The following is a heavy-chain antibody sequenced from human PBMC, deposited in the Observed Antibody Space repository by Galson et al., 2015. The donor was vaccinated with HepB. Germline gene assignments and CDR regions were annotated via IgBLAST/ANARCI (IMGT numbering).Heavy chain of an antibody. CDR2: INNDGSST. CDR3: ARDNPDY. J-gene: IGHJ4*02. CDR1: GFTLSNFR. V-gene: IGHV3-74*03. D-gene: IGHD1-14*01. Sequence: SLRLSCAGSGFTLSNFRMHWVRQAPGKGLVWVSRINNDGSSTQYADSVKGRFTISRDNAKNSLYLQMNSLRAEDTAVYYCARDNPDYWGQVTLVTVSS.